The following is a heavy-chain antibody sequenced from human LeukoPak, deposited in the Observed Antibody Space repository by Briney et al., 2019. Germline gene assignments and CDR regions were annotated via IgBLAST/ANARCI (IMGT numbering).Heavy chain of an antibody. CDR3: ASAGYSSSWQNWFGP. Sequence: SETLSLTCTVSGGSISSYYWSWIRQPPGKGLEWIGYIYYSGSTNYNPSLKSRVTISVDTSKNQFSLKLSSVTAADTAVYYCASAGYSSSWQNWFGPWGQGTLVTVSS. CDR1: GGSISSYY. CDR2: IYYSGST. D-gene: IGHD6-13*01. V-gene: IGHV4-59*01. J-gene: IGHJ5*02.